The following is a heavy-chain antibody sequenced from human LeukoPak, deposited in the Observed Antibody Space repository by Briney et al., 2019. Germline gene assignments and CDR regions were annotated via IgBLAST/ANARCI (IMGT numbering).Heavy chain of an antibody. Sequence: GGSLRLSCAASGFTFSSYGMHWVRQAPGKGLEWVAVISYDGSNKYYADSVKGRFTISRDNSKNTLYLQMNSLRAEDTAVYYCAKAPVTSCRGAYCYPFDSWGQGTLVTVSS. CDR2: ISYDGSNK. D-gene: IGHD2-21*01. J-gene: IGHJ4*02. CDR1: GFTFSSYG. CDR3: AKAPVTSCRGAYCYPFDS. V-gene: IGHV3-30*18.